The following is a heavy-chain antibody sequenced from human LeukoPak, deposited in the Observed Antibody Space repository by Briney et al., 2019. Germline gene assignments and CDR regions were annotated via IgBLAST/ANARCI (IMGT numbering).Heavy chain of an antibody. V-gene: IGHV3-66*02. D-gene: IGHD3-10*01. CDR3: ARGSLRDWLLWFGELPYYYMDV. CDR1: GFTVSNNY. Sequence: GGSLRLSCAASGFTVSNNYMSWVRQAPGKGLEWVSVIYSGDNTYYVESVKGRFTISRDNSKNTLFLQMNRLRAEDTAVYYCARGSLRDWLLWFGELPYYYMDVWGKGTTVTVSS. J-gene: IGHJ6*03. CDR2: IYSGDNT.